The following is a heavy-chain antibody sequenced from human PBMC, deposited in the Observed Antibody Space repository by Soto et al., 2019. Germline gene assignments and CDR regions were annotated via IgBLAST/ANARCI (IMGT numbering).Heavy chain of an antibody. Sequence: TLSLTCTVSGGSISSYYWSWIRQPPGKGLEWIGYIYYSGSTNYNPSLKSRVTISVDTSKNQFSLKLSSVTAADTAVYYCARHYYDFWSGQKNYYYMDVWGKGTTVTVSS. CDR3: ARHYYDFWSGQKNYYYMDV. D-gene: IGHD3-3*01. CDR2: IYYSGST. V-gene: IGHV4-59*01. CDR1: GGSISSYY. J-gene: IGHJ6*03.